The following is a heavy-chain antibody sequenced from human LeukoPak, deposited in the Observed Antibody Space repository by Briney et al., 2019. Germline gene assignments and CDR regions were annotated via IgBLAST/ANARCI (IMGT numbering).Heavy chain of an antibody. CDR1: GYTFTGYY. J-gene: IGHJ6*03. Sequence: GASVKVSCKASGYTFTGYYMHWVRQAPGQGLEWMGWINPIFGTANYAQKFQGRVTITADKSTSTAYMELSSLRSEDTAVYYCARDRWELRLGHYYYYMDVWGKGTTVTVSS. CDR3: ARDRWELRLGHYYYYMDV. CDR2: INPIFGTA. D-gene: IGHD1-26*01. V-gene: IGHV1-69*06.